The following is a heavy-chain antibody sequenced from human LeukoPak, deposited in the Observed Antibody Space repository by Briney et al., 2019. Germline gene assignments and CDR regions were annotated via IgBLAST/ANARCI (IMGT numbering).Heavy chain of an antibody. CDR1: GFTFSDHY. CDR3: ARVGTTVRTVDY. D-gene: IGHD4-11*01. CDR2: IRRRVDRYTT. V-gene: IGHV3-72*01. Sequence: PGGSLRLSCAASGFTFSDHYMDWVRQAPGKGLEWVGRIRRRVDRYTTEYAASVKGRFTISRDDSKNSLYLQMNSLKTEDTAVYYCARVGTTVRTVDYWGQGTLLTVSS. J-gene: IGHJ4*02.